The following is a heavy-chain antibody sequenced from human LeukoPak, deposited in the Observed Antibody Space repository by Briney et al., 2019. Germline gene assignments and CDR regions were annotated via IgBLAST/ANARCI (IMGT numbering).Heavy chain of an antibody. Sequence: GFLGPSFSSFGINGHCNLHDWVRPAPGKGLEWVPIIYSGGSTYYADSVKGRFTISRDNSKNTLYLQMNSLRAEDTALYYCAKSGRLWFGELLYSYYFDYWGQGTLVTVSS. CDR2: IYSGGST. V-gene: IGHV3-53*05. J-gene: IGHJ4*02. D-gene: IGHD3-10*01. CDR1: GINGHCNL. CDR3: AKSGRLWFGELLYSYYFDY.